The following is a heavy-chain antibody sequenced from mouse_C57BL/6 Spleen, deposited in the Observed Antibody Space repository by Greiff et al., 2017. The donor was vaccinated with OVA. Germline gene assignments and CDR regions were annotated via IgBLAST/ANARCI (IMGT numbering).Heavy chain of an antibody. J-gene: IGHJ1*03. CDR1: GYTFTSYW. Sequence: QVQLQQPGAELVRPGTSVKLSCKASGYTFTSYWMHWVKQRPGQGLEWIGVIDPSDSYTNYNQKFKGKATLTVDTSSSTAYMQLSSLTSEDSAVYYCARRPGYFDVWGTGTTVTVSS. V-gene: IGHV1-59*01. CDR2: IDPSDSYT. CDR3: ARRPGYFDV.